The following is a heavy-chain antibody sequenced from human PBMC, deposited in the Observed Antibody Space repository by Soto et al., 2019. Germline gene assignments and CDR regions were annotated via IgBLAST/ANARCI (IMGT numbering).Heavy chain of an antibody. V-gene: IGHV1-18*01. CDR2: TVATTGST. D-gene: IGHD3-10*01. J-gene: IGHJ4*02. CDR1: GFTFATYG. Sequence: QVQLVQSGAEVTEPGASVKLSCKASGFTFATYGLSWVRQAPGQGLEWMGWTVATTGSTIYAQKFQGRVTVTADRSTNIGYLELRSLTSDDTALYYCARVEGYGSGSRHFDRWGQGTLVTVSS. CDR3: ARVEGYGSGSRHFDR.